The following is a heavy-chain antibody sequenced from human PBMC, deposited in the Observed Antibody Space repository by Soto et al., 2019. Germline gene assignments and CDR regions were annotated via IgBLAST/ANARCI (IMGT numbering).Heavy chain of an antibody. Sequence: SVKVSCKASGGTFSSYAISWVRQAPGQGLEWMGGIIPIFGTANYAQKFQGRVTITADESTSTAYMELSSLRSEDTAVYYCAAYCTNGVCKKNYYGMDVWGQGTTVTVSS. CDR3: AAYCTNGVCKKNYYGMDV. CDR1: GGTFSSYA. D-gene: IGHD2-8*01. CDR2: IIPIFGTA. V-gene: IGHV1-69*13. J-gene: IGHJ6*02.